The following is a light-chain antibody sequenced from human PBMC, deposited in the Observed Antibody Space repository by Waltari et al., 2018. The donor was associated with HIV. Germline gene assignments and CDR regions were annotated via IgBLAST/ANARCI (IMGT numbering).Light chain of an antibody. Sequence: SYELTQPPSVSVSPGQTAKITCSGDALPNQYAHWYQQKPGKPPLLVIYKDTQSPSGIPERFSGADSRTTGALMIRGVQAEDEADYYCESADNSGTYWVIGGGTKLSVL. J-gene: IGLJ3*02. V-gene: IGLV3-25*03. CDR2: KDT. CDR1: ALPNQY. CDR3: ESADNSGTYWV.